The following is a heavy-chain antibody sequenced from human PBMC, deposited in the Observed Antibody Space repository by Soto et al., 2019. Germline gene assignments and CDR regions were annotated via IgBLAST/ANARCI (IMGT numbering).Heavy chain of an antibody. CDR1: GFPFSRVS. CDR3: ARGSY. CDR2: FSSASSET. J-gene: IGHJ4*02. Sequence: GGSLRLSCEASGFPFSRVSMHWVRQVPGKGLVWVASFSSASSETWYADSGKGRFIISRDNAQIILFLQMNTLRPGDWSKYYCARGSYWGTGTQLTVAS. V-gene: IGHV3-21*01.